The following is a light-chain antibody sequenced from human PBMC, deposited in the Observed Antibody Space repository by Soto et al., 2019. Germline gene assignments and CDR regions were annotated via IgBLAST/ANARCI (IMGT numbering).Light chain of an antibody. V-gene: IGLV1-47*01. CDR1: SSNIGNNY. CDR2: RNN. CDR3: SSWDNHLNGPV. Sequence: QSAMTQPPSASGTPGQEGTISCSGSSSNIGNNYVYWYHQVPGKAPKLLIYRNNQRPSGVPDRFSGSKSDTSASLAITGLRSEDDGHYYCSSWDNHLNGPVFGGGTQLTV. J-gene: IGLJ7*01.